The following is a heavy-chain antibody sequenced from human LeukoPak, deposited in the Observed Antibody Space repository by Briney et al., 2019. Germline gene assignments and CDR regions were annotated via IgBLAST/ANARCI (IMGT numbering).Heavy chain of an antibody. CDR1: GYTFTSYY. Sequence: ASVKVSCKASGYTFTSYYMHWVRQAPGQGLEWMGIINPSGGSTSYAQKFQGRVTMTRDTSTSTVYMELSSLRSEDTAVYYCARDLAGSGSYQTHYYWGQGTPVTVSS. J-gene: IGHJ4*02. D-gene: IGHD1-26*01. V-gene: IGHV1-46*01. CDR2: INPSGGST. CDR3: ARDLAGSGSYQTHYY.